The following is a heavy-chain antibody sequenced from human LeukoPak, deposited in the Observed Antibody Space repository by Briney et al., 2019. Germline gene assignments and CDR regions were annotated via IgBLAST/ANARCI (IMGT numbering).Heavy chain of an antibody. CDR2: INSDGSST. V-gene: IGHV3-74*01. CDR3: ARDQVGTPLDYFDY. Sequence: GGSLRLSCAASRFTFSSYWMHWVRQAPGKGLVWVSRINSDGSSTSYADSVKGRFTISRDNAKNTLYLQMNSLRAEDTAVYYCARDQVGTPLDYFDYWGQGTLVTVSS. CDR1: RFTFSSYW. D-gene: IGHD2-2*01. J-gene: IGHJ4*02.